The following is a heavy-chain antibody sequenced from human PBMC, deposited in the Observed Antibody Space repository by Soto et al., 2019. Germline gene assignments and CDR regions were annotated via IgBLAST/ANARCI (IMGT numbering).Heavy chain of an antibody. CDR2: IYYSGST. J-gene: IGHJ5*02. V-gene: IGHV4-31*03. D-gene: IGHD1-1*01. Sequence: SETLSLTCTVSGGSISSGGYYWSWIRQHPGKGLEWIGYIYYSGSTYYNPSLKSRVTISVDTSKNQFSLKLSSVTAADTAVYYCAGFYQLEAGSNYQNWFDPWGQGTLVTVSS. CDR3: AGFYQLEAGSNYQNWFDP. CDR1: GGSISSGGYY.